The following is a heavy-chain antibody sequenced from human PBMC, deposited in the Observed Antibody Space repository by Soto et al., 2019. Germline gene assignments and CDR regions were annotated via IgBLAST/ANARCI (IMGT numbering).Heavy chain of an antibody. D-gene: IGHD1-26*01. V-gene: IGHV4-34*01. CDR1: GGSFNGYY. J-gene: IGHJ5*02. CDR3: AREWGVTIGS. Sequence: QVQLQQWGTGLLKPSETLSLTCAVYGGSFNGYYWSWIRQPPGKGLEWIGEIKHSRTNYNPSLKSRVTIAVDTSKNQFSLRLSSVSDADTAVYYCAREWGVTIGSWGQGTLVTVSS. CDR2: IKHSRT.